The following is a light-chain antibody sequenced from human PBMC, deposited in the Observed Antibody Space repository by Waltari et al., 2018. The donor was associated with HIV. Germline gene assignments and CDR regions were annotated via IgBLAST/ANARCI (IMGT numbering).Light chain of an antibody. CDR2: DTS. CDR3: LLSYSDTRGGV. J-gene: IGLJ3*02. CDR1: TGAVTSGHY. V-gene: IGLV7-46*01. Sequence: QAVVTQEPSLTVSPGGTVTLTCGSNTGAVTSGHYPYWFQQKPGQAPRTLIYDTSNHHSWTPARFSGSLLGGKAALTLSGAQPEDEAEYYCLLSYSDTRGGVFGGGTKLTVL.